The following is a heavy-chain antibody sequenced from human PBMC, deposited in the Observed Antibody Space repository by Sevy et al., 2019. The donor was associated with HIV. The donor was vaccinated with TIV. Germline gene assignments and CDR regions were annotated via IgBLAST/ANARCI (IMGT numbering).Heavy chain of an antibody. J-gene: IGHJ4*02. D-gene: IGHD3-22*01. CDR1: GASFSDYY. CDR3: TRVRCFYDKGFDS. Sequence: SETLSLTCSVFGASFSDYYWSWIRQPPGKGLEWIGEIHQSGSTNYNPSLRSRFIISVDRSKNQFSLNLRSVTAADTAVYFCTRVRCFYDKGFDSWGQGSLVTVSS. CDR2: IHQSGST. V-gene: IGHV4-34*01.